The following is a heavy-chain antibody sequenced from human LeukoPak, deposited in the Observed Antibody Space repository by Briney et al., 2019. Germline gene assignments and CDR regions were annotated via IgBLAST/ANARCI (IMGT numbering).Heavy chain of an antibody. Sequence: PGGSLRLSCAASGFTFSSYSMNWVRQAPGKGLEWVSSISSSSSYIYYADSEKGRFTISRDNAKNSLCLQMNSLRAEDTAVYYCARDQGRSPLHDAFDIWGQGTMVTVSS. CDR2: ISSSSSYI. V-gene: IGHV3-21*01. J-gene: IGHJ3*02. CDR1: GFTFSSYS. D-gene: IGHD2-15*01. CDR3: ARDQGRSPLHDAFDI.